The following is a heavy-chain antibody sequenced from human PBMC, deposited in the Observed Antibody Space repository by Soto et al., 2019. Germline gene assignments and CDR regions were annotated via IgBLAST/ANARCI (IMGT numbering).Heavy chain of an antibody. Sequence: PSGTLSLTCTVSGGSISSSSDYGGWIRQPPGKGLEWIGSIFYSGSTYYNPSLKSRVTISVDTSKNQFSLKLSSVTAADTAVYNWVCFFSGEYGFGFYYSGMAVWGQGTTVTVSS. V-gene: IGHV4-39*01. J-gene: IGHJ6*02. CDR3: VCFFSGEYGFGFYYSGMAV. D-gene: IGHD5-18*01. CDR2: IFYSGST. CDR1: GGSISSSSDY.